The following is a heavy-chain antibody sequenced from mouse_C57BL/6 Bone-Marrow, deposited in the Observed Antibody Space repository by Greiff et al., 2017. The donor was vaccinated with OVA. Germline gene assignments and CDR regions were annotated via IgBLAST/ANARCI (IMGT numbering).Heavy chain of an antibody. CDR3: AVQGITTGYWYFGF. J-gene: IGHJ1*03. CDR1: GFTFSSYG. D-gene: IGHD2-4*01. V-gene: IGHV5-6*01. Sequence: VQLKESGGDLVKPGGSLKLSCAASGFTFSSYGMSWVATISSGGRYTYYPDSVKGRFTNASDNAKKTLYRQMGSLKAEGTSWWYCAVQGITTGYWYFGFWGTGTPVTVSS. CDR2: ISSGGRYT.